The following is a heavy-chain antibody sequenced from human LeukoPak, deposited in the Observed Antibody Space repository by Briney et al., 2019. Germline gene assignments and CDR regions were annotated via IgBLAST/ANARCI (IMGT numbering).Heavy chain of an antibody. CDR2: IYHSGST. CDR3: ARSRWLQFDLFDY. D-gene: IGHD5-24*01. CDR1: GGSISNTNW. J-gene: IGHJ4*02. V-gene: IGHV4/OR15-8*01. Sequence: SETLSLTCGVSGGSISNTNWWTWVRQPPGKGLEWIGEIYHSGSTNYNPSLKSRVTISVDKSKNQFSLKLSSVTAAGTAVYYCARSRWLQFDLFDYWGQGTLVTVSS.